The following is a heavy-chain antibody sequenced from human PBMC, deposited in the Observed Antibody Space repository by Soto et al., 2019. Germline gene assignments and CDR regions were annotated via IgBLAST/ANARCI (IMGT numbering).Heavy chain of an antibody. J-gene: IGHJ6*03. V-gene: IGHV3-23*01. CDR2: ISGSGNIT. Sequence: EVQVLESGGGLVQTGGSLRLSCAASGFTFSSYAMSWVRQAPGKGLECVSAISGSGNITYYADSVKGRFTISRDNSKNTLFLQVNSLRAEEPAVYYCAKNPRTEFNYYYYYMDVWGKGTTVTVSS. CDR1: GFTFSSYA. CDR3: AKNPRTEFNYYYYYMDV.